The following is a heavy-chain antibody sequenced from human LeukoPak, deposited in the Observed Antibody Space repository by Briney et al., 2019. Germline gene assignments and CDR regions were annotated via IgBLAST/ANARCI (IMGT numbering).Heavy chain of an antibody. D-gene: IGHD5-18*01. CDR2: ISNSGST. V-gene: IGHV4-39*07. CDR1: GGSIRSSSYF. Sequence: SETLSLTCTVSGGSIRSSSYFWGWIRQPPGKGLEWIGTISNSGSTYNNPPLKSRVTISVDTSKNQFSLKLSSVTAADTAVYYCARAARSLDTAMVTKYYHYGMDVWGQGTTVTVSS. J-gene: IGHJ6*02. CDR3: ARAARSLDTAMVTKYYHYGMDV.